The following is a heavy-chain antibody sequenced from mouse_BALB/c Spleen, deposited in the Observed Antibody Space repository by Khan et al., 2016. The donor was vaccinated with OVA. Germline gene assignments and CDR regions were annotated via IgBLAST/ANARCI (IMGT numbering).Heavy chain of an antibody. CDR2: VSTGGSYT. CDR3: TRLAYYYDSEGFAY. D-gene: IGHD1-1*01. Sequence: DVQLVESGGDLVKPGGSLKLSCAASGFTFSTYGMSWVRQTPDRRLEWVATVSTGGSYTYYPDSVQGRFTISRDNAKNTLYLQMNSLKSNDPAIFYCTRLAYYYDSEGFAYWGQGTLVTVSA. CDR1: GFTFSTYG. J-gene: IGHJ3*01. V-gene: IGHV5-6*01.